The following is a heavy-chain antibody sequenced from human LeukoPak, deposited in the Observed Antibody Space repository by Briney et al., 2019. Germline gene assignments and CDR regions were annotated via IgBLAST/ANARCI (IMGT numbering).Heavy chain of an antibody. V-gene: IGHV4-39*07. CDR3: ARNLAAAGFYWYFDL. D-gene: IGHD6-13*01. J-gene: IGHJ2*01. Sequence: ASETLSLTCTVSGGSISSSSYYWGWIRQPPGKGLEWIGSIYYSGSTYYNPSLKSRVTISVDTSKNQFSLKLSSVTAADTAVYYCARNLAAAGFYWYFDLWGRGTLVTVSS. CDR2: IYYSGST. CDR1: GGSISSSSYY.